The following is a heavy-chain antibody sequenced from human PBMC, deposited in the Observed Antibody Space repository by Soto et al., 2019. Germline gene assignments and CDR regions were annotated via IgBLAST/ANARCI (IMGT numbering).Heavy chain of an antibody. J-gene: IGHJ5*02. Sequence: PGGSLRLSCAASGFTFSSYAMSWVRQAPGKGLEWVSAISGSGGSTYYADSVKGRFTISRDNSKNTLYLQMNSLRAEDTAVYYCAKDSRSPEAAAVYNWFDPWGQGTLVTVSS. D-gene: IGHD6-13*01. CDR3: AKDSRSPEAAAVYNWFDP. CDR1: GFTFSSYA. V-gene: IGHV3-23*01. CDR2: ISGSGGST.